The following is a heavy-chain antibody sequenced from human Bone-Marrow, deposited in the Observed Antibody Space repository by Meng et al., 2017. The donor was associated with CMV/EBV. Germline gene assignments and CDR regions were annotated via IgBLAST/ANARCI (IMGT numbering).Heavy chain of an antibody. Sequence: GESLKIPCAASGFTVSSNYMSWVRQAPGKGLEWVSVIFSGGSTYYADSVKGRFTISRDNSKNKLYLQMNSLRAEDTAVYYCARDSGSSSWPNFQHWGQGTLVTVSS. CDR3: ARDSGSSSWPNFQH. CDR2: IFSGGST. J-gene: IGHJ1*01. CDR1: GFTVSSNY. D-gene: IGHD6-13*01. V-gene: IGHV3-53*01.